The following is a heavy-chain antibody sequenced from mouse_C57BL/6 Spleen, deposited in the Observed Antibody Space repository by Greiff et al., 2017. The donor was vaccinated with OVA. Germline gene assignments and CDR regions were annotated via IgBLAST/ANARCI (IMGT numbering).Heavy chain of an antibody. J-gene: IGHJ4*01. CDR2: FYPGSGSI. Sequence: VQRVESGAELVKPGASVKLSCKASGYTFTEYTIHWVKQRSGQGLEWIGWFYPGSGSIKYNEKFKDKATLTADKSSSTVYMELSRLTSEDSAVYYCARHEGIYYDYESYAMDYWGQGTSVTVSS. CDR1: GYTFTEYT. V-gene: IGHV1-62-2*01. CDR3: ARHEGIYYDYESYAMDY. D-gene: IGHD2-4*01.